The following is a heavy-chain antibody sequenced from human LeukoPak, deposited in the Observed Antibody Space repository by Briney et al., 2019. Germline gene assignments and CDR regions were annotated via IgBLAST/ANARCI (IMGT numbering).Heavy chain of an antibody. CDR3: ARCMVLSQGWCNWFDP. CDR2: IRIGGGGT. J-gene: IGHJ5*02. Sequence: GGSLRLSCAASGFDLTTYAMTWVRQAPAKGLEWVSSIRIGGGGTYYADSVKDRFTISRDNSENTLHLQMNNLRVEDTARYFCARCMVLSQGWCNWFDPWGQGTLVTVSS. D-gene: IGHD6-13*01. CDR1: GFDLTTYA. V-gene: IGHV3-23*01.